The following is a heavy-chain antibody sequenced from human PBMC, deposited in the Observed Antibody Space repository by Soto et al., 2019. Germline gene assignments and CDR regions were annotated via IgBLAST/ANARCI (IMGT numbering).Heavy chain of an antibody. J-gene: IGHJ6*03. V-gene: IGHV1-18*01. CDR1: GYTFTSYG. CDR3: ARDGERRAAGAPAWFGDDYYCMDV. D-gene: IGHD3-10*01. Sequence: ASVKVSCKASGYTFTSYGISWVRQAPGQGLEWMGWISAYNGNTNYAQKLQGRVTMTTDTSTSTAYMELRSLRSDDTAVYYCARDGERRAAGAPAWFGDDYYCMDVWGKGTTVTVSS. CDR2: ISAYNGNT.